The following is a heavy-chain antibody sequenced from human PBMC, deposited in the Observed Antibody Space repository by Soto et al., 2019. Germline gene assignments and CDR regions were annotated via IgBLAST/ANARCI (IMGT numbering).Heavy chain of an antibody. CDR2: INHSGST. Sequence: PSETLSLTCAVYGGSFSGYYWSWIRQPPGEGLEWIGEINHSGSTNYNPSLKSRVTISVDTSKNQFSLKLSSVTAADTAVYYCAQSTVVTAGYGLDVWGQGTTVTVSS. D-gene: IGHD2-15*01. V-gene: IGHV4-34*01. J-gene: IGHJ6*02. CDR1: GGSFSGYY. CDR3: AQSTVVTAGYGLDV.